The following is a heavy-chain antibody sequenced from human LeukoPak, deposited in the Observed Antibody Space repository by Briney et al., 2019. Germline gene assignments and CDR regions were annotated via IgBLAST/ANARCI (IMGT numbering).Heavy chain of an antibody. CDR3: ARLGYCSSTSCEN. J-gene: IGHJ4*02. V-gene: IGHV4-34*01. CDR1: GGSFSGYY. Sequence: SETLSLTCAVYGGSFSGYYWSWIRQPPGKGLEWIGEINHSGSTNYNPSLKSRVTISVDTSKNQFSLKLSSVTAADTAVYYCARLGYCSSTSCENWGQGTLVTVSS. CDR2: INHSGST. D-gene: IGHD2-2*03.